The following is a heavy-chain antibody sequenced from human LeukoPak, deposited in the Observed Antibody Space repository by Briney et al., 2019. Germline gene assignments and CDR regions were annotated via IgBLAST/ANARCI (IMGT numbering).Heavy chain of an antibody. CDR2: IYYSGST. Sequence: PSETLPLTCTVSGGSISSYYWSWIRQPPGKGLEWIGYIYYSGSTNYNPSLKSRVTISVDTSKNQFSLKLSSVTAADTAVYYCARASIAVAGEPTGNHRFDYWGQGTLVTVSS. D-gene: IGHD6-19*01. CDR1: GGSISSYY. J-gene: IGHJ4*02. CDR3: ARASIAVAGEPTGNHRFDY. V-gene: IGHV4-59*08.